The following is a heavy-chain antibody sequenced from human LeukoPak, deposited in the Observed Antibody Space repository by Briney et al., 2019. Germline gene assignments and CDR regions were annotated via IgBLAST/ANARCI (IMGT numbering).Heavy chain of an antibody. V-gene: IGHV3-30*04. CDR3: ARDGPIYCSGGSCYSVVYYYYYYMDV. Sequence: GGSLRLSCAASGFTFSSYAMHWVRQAPGKGLEWVAVISYDGSNKYYADSVKGRFTISRDNSKNTLYLQMNSLRAEDTAVYYCARDGPIYCSGGSCYSVVYYYYYYMDVWGKGTTVTVSS. CDR1: GFTFSSYA. D-gene: IGHD2-15*01. J-gene: IGHJ6*03. CDR2: ISYDGSNK.